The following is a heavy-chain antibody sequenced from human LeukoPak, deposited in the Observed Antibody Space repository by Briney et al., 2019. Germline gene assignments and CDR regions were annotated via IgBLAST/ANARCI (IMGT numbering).Heavy chain of an antibody. D-gene: IGHD1-1*01. CDR3: ARLRDLYNIFDY. CDR2: IYYSGST. V-gene: IGHV4-59*12. J-gene: IGHJ4*02. CDR1: GGSISNSY. Sequence: PSETLSLTCAVSGGSISNSYWSWIRQPPGKGLEWIGYIYYSGSTNYNPSLKSRVTISVDTSENQFSLKLSSVTAADTAVYYCARLRDLYNIFDYWGQGTLVTVSS.